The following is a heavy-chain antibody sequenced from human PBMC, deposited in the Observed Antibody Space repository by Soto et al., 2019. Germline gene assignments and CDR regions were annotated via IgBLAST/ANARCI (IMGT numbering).Heavy chain of an antibody. D-gene: IGHD3-22*01. CDR2: IKSKIDGGTT. CDR3: TTDSHFTMTLVPSDY. J-gene: IGHJ4*01. Sequence: GGSLRLSCAASGFTFTTAWINWVRQAPGKGLEWVGRIKSKIDGGTTDFAAPVKGRFAISRDDSRNMVYFQMNSLKTEDTAVYYCTTDSHFTMTLVPSDYWGLGPLVTVSS. CDR1: GFTFTTAW. V-gene: IGHV3-15*07.